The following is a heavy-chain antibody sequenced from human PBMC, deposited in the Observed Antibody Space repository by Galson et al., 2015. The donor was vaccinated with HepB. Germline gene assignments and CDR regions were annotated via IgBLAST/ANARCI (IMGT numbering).Heavy chain of an antibody. Sequence: SLRLSCAGSGFSFSSYSINWVRQAPGKGLEWVSSISSGGNYIYYADSVKGRFTISRGNAKNSLYLQMNSLRAEDTAVFYCARVANFGGVRDAFDIWGPGTMVIVSS. CDR2: ISSGGNYI. D-gene: IGHD4-23*01. V-gene: IGHV3-21*01. J-gene: IGHJ3*02. CDR3: ARVANFGGVRDAFDI. CDR1: GFSFSSYS.